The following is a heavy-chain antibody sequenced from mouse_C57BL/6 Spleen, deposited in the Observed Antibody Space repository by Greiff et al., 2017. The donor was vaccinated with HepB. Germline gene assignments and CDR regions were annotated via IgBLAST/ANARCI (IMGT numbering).Heavy chain of an antibody. Sequence: QVQLQQPGAELVKPGASVKLSCKASGYTFTSYWMHWVKQRPGRGLEWIGRIYPNSGGTKYNEKFKSKATLTVDKPSSTAYMQLSSLTSEDSAVYYCARWASYDGYWDYWGQGTTLTVSS. D-gene: IGHD2-3*01. CDR3: ARWASYDGYWDY. V-gene: IGHV1-72*01. CDR1: GYTFTSYW. J-gene: IGHJ2*01. CDR2: IYPNSGGT.